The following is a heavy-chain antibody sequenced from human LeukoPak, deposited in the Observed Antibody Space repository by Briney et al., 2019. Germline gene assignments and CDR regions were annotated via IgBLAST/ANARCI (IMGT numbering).Heavy chain of an antibody. CDR1: GYTFTSYY. CDR3: ARAGYDFWSGYYTEDINWFDP. Sequence: ASVKVSCKASGYTFTSYYMHWVRQAPGQGLEWMGWINPNSGGTNYAQKFQGRVTMTRDTSISTAYMELSRLRSDDTAVYYCARAGYDFWSGYYTEDINWFDPWGQGTLVTVSS. D-gene: IGHD3-3*01. J-gene: IGHJ5*02. V-gene: IGHV1-2*02. CDR2: INPNSGGT.